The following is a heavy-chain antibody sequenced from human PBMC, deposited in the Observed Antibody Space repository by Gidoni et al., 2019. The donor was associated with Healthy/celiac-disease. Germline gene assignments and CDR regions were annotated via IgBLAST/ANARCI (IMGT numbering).Heavy chain of an antibody. Sequence: EVQLVESGGGLVQPGGSLRLSCAASGFPFSTYAMSWVRQAPGKGLEWVSGISGSGGNTYYADSVKGRFTISRDNSKNTLYLQMNGLRAEDTAVYYCAKGALEYTTSSWEGTYYYYGMDVWGQGTTVTVSS. CDR3: AKGALEYTTSSWEGTYYYYGMDV. CDR1: GFPFSTYA. D-gene: IGHD6-6*01. V-gene: IGHV3-23*04. CDR2: ISGSGGNT. J-gene: IGHJ6*02.